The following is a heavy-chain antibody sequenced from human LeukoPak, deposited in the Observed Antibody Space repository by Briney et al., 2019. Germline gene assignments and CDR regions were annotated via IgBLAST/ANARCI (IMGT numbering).Heavy chain of an antibody. J-gene: IGHJ4*02. Sequence: GGSLRLSCAASGFTFSTYEMNWVRQAPGKGLEWVSHISRSGSTIYYADSVKGRFTISRDNAKNSLYLQMNSLRAEDTAVYYCAHSTSWYSNFDYWGQGTLVTVSS. V-gene: IGHV3-48*03. CDR1: GFTFSTYE. CDR2: ISRSGSTI. CDR3: AHSTSWYSNFDY. D-gene: IGHD6-13*01.